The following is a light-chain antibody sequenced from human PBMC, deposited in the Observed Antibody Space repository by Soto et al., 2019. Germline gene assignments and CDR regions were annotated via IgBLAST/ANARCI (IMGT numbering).Light chain of an antibody. CDR3: SSYTSSGSNV. CDR2: DVS. V-gene: IGLV2-14*01. CDR1: SSDVGGYNY. J-gene: IGLJ1*01. Sequence: VLTQPASVSGSPGQSITISCTGTSSDVGGYNYVSWYQQYPGKAPKLMIFDVSYRPSGVSNRFSGSKSGNTASLTISGLQAEDEADYYCSSYTSSGSNVFGTGTKVTVL.